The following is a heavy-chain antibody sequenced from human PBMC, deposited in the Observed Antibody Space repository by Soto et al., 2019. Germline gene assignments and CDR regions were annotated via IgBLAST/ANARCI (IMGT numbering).Heavy chain of an antibody. D-gene: IGHD6-6*01. J-gene: IGHJ6*02. Sequence: GGSLRLSCAASGFTFSSYWMSWVRQAPGKGLEWVANIKQDGSEKYYVDSVKGRFTISRDNAKNSLYLQMNSLRAEDTAVYYCASTAARFYYGMDVWGQGTTVTVSS. CDR3: ASTAARFYYGMDV. CDR2: IKQDGSEK. CDR1: GFTFSSYW. V-gene: IGHV3-7*01.